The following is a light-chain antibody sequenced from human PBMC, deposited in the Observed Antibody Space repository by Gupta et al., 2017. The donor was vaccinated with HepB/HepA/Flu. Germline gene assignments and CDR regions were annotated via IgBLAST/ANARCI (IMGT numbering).Light chain of an antibody. CDR3: AAWDDSLSGQEVV. J-gene: IGLJ2*01. Sequence: QSVLTQPPSASGTPGQRVTISCSGSSSNIGSNYVYWYQQLPGTAPKLLIYRNNQRPSGVPDRFSGSKSGTSASLAISGLRSEDEADYYCAAWDDSLSGQEVVFGGGTKLIVL. CDR1: SSNIGSNY. V-gene: IGLV1-47*01. CDR2: RNN.